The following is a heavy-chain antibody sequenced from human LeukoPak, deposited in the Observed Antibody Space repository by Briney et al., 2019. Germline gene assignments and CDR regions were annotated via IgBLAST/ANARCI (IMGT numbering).Heavy chain of an antibody. J-gene: IGHJ4*02. CDR3: ATWNSDWEFAY. Sequence: GGSLRLSCAASGFTFSSSWMTWLRQAPGKGLEGVAHIKEDGSDKYYVDSVTGRFTISRDNTEDSLYLQMSSLRAEDTAVYYCATWNSDWEFAYWGQGTLVSVSS. CDR1: GFTFSSSW. V-gene: IGHV3-7*05. CDR2: IKEDGSDK. D-gene: IGHD1/OR15-1a*01.